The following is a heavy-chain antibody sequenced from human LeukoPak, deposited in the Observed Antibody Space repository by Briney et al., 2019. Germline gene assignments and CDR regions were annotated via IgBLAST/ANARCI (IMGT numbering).Heavy chain of an antibody. Sequence: GRSLRLSCAASGFTFSSYWMHWVRQAPGKGLMWVSRINSDGSSTSYADSVKGRFTISRDNAKNTLYLQMNSLRVEDTAVYYCARSIGNSDDWGQGTLVTVSS. V-gene: IGHV3-74*01. CDR2: INSDGSST. D-gene: IGHD4-23*01. CDR3: ARSIGNSDD. CDR1: GFTFSSYW. J-gene: IGHJ4*02.